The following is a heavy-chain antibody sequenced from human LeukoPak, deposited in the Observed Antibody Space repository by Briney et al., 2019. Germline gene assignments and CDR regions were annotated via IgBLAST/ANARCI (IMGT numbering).Heavy chain of an antibody. J-gene: IGHJ3*02. CDR3: ARDRYYDFWSGSNDAFDI. Sequence: PSETLSLTCTVSGGSISSYYWSWIRQPPGKGLEWIGYIYYSGSTNYNPSLKSRVTISVDTSKNQFSLKLSSVTAADTAVYYCARDRYYDFWSGSNDAFDIWGQGTMVIVSS. V-gene: IGHV4-59*01. D-gene: IGHD3-3*01. CDR2: IYYSGST. CDR1: GGSISSYY.